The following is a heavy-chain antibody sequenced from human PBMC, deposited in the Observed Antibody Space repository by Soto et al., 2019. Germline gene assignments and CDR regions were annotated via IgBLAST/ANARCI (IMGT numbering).Heavy chain of an antibody. D-gene: IGHD3-22*01. CDR1: GGSISSYY. CDR2: IYYIGST. Sequence: SETLSLTCTVSGGSISSYYWSWIRQPPGKGLEWIGYIYYIGSTNYNPFLKSRVTISVDTSKNQFSLKLSSVTAADTAVYYCARVPYYYDSSGYYPYYFDYWGQGTLVTVSS. J-gene: IGHJ4*02. CDR3: ARVPYYYDSSGYYPYYFDY. V-gene: IGHV4-59*12.